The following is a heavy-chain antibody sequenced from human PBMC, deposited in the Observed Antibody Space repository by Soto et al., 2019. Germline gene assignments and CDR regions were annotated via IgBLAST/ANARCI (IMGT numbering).Heavy chain of an antibody. V-gene: IGHV4-61*01. CDR1: GGSVSSGSYY. D-gene: IGHD2-21*01. J-gene: IGHJ1*01. CDR3: ARLVIVRAPIPIDS. Sequence: SETLSLTCTVSGGSVSSGSYYWSWIRQPPGEGLEWIGYIYHSGSTNYNPPLKSRVTISVDTSKNQFSLKLSSVTAADTAVYYCARLVIVRAPIPIDSWAQGTLLTVSS. CDR2: IYHSGST.